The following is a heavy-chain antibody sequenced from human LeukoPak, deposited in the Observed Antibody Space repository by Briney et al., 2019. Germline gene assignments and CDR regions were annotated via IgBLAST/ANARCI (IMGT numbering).Heavy chain of an antibody. CDR1: GFTFSSYS. D-gene: IGHD4-17*01. V-gene: IGHV3-48*01. CDR3: AXPFGPYGDYENXXFDY. CDR2: ISRSSSSI. J-gene: IGHJ4*02. Sequence: GGSLRLSCAGSGFTFSSYSMNWVRQAPGKGLEWVSYISRSSSSIYYADSVKGRFTISRDNAKNSLYLQMNSLRAEDTAVYYCAXPFGPYGDYENXXFDYWGQGXXVTVSS.